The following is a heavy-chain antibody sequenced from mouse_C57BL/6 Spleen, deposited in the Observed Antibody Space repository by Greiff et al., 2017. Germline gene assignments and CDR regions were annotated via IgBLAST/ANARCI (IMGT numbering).Heavy chain of an antibody. V-gene: IGHV3-1*01. CDR3: ARRNYSNYGGAMDY. CDR1: GYSITSGYD. J-gene: IGHJ4*01. D-gene: IGHD2-5*01. Sequence: EVMLVESGPGMVKPSQSLSLTCTVTGYSITSGYDWHWIRHFPGNKLEWMGYISYSGSTNYNPSLKSRISITHDTSKNHFFLKLNSVTTEDTATYYCARRNYSNYGGAMDYWGQGTSVTVSS. CDR2: ISYSGST.